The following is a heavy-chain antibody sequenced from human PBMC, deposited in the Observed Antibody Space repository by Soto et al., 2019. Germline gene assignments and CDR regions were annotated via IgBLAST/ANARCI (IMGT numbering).Heavy chain of an antibody. D-gene: IGHD2-21*02. V-gene: IGHV1-24*01. CDR1: GYTLTELS. CDR2: FDPEDGET. CDR3: ATSFYCGGDCYMADNWFDP. J-gene: IGHJ5*02. Sequence: QVQLVQSGAEVKKPGASVKVSCKVSGYTLTELSMHWVRQAPGKGLEWMGGFDPEDGETIYAQKFQGRVTMTEDTSTDTAYMELSSLRSEDTAVYYCATSFYCGGDCYMADNWFDPWGQGTLVTVSS.